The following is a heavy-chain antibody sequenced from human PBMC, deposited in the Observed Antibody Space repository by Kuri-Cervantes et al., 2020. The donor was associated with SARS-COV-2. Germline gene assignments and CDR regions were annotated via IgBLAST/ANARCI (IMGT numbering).Heavy chain of an antibody. V-gene: IGHV3-23*01. CDR2: ISGSGGST. CDR1: GFTFSSYA. CDR3: AKDQWELLGGGY. J-gene: IGHJ4*02. Sequence: GESLKISCAASGFTFSSYAMSWVRQALGKGLEWVSAISGSGGSTYYADSVKGRFTISRDNSKNTLYLQMNSLRAEDTAVYYCAKDQWELLGGGYWGQGTLVTVSS. D-gene: IGHD1-26*01.